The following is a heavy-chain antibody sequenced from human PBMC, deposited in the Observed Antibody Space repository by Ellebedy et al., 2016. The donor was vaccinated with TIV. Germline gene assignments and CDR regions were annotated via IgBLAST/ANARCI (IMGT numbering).Heavy chain of an antibody. CDR3: GRVVSQLLLHGFVNY. CDR1: GGDFNSHS. Sequence: ASVKVSCXASGGDFNSHSVTWVRQAPGHGLEWMGGIIPIYGRTNYAQKFQGRVTITADESTSTAYMELISLKSDDTAVYYCGRVVSQLLLHGFVNYWGQGTLVTVSS. J-gene: IGHJ1*01. V-gene: IGHV1-69*13. CDR2: IIPIYGRT. D-gene: IGHD3-10*01.